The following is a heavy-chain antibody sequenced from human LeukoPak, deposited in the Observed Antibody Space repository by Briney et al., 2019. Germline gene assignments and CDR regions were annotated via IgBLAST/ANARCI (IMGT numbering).Heavy chain of an antibody. Sequence: GESLKISCKGSEYSFTSYWIGWVRQMPGKGLEWMGIIFPGDSDTLYSLSFQGQVTISADKSINTAYLQWSSLKASDTAMYYCATSESQTKFDFWGQGTLVTVSS. D-gene: IGHD1/OR15-1a*01. J-gene: IGHJ4*02. CDR3: ATSESQTKFDF. V-gene: IGHV5-51*01. CDR1: EYSFTSYW. CDR2: IFPGDSDT.